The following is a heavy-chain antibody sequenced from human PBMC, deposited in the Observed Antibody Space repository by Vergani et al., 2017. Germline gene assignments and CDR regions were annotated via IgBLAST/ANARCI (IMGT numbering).Heavy chain of an antibody. CDR2: IRYDGSNP. J-gene: IGHJ6*02. D-gene: IGHD1-26*01. Sequence: QEQLLQSGGGVVQPGGSLRLSCIGSGYTFGHFDMHWVRQAPGKGLAWVAFIRYDGSNPQYIDSVKGRFTISRDNSKDTLFLQMNGLRPEDTGTYFCAKKSGSLYYYGVDVGGHGITITVSS. CDR3: AKKSGSLYYYGVDV. V-gene: IGHV3-30*02. CDR1: GYTFGHFD.